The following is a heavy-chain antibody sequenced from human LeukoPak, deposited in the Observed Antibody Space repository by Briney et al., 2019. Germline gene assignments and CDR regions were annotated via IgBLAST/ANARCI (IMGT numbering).Heavy chain of an antibody. J-gene: IGHJ3*02. CDR3: ARHGAGHGRAFDI. D-gene: IGHD1-26*01. V-gene: IGHV4-39*01. CDR1: GGSISSSSYY. CDR2: IYYSGST. Sequence: SETLSLTCTVSGGSISSSSYYWGWIRQPPGKGLEWIGSIYYSGSTYYNPSLKSRVTISVDTSKNQFSLKLSSVTAADTAVYYCARHGAGHGRAFDIWGQGTMVTVSS.